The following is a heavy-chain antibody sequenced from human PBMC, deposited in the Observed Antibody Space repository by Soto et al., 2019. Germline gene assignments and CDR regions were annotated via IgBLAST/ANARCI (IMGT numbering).Heavy chain of an antibody. Sequence: SVKVSCKASGGTFSTFGISWVRQAPGQGLEWMGGIIPFFGTAKYSQKFEDRITITADESTNTVYMDLRSLTSEDTAIYYCARTAPMDAGDKYYYDFWGQGALVTSPQ. D-gene: IGHD3-16*01. CDR1: GGTFSTFG. J-gene: IGHJ4*02. V-gene: IGHV1-69*13. CDR3: ARTAPMDAGDKYYYDF. CDR2: IIPFFGTA.